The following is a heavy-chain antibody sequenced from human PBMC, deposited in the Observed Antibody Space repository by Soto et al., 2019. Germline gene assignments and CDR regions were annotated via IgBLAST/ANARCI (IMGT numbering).Heavy chain of an antibody. Sequence: PSETLSLTCTVSGGSISSYYWSWIRQPPGKGLEWIGYIYYSGSTNYNPSLKSRVTISVDTSKSQFSLKLSSVTAADTAVYYCARDHPPGPSYSSSWYGNWFDPWGQGTLVTVSS. D-gene: IGHD6-13*01. CDR2: IYYSGST. V-gene: IGHV4-59*01. CDR1: GGSISSYY. J-gene: IGHJ5*02. CDR3: ARDHPPGPSYSSSWYGNWFDP.